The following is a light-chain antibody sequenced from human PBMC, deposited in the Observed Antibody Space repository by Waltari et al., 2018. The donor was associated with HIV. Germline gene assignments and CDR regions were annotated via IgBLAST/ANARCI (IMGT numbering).Light chain of an antibody. CDR1: SSDIGHYKY. V-gene: IGLV2-14*01. CDR2: EDN. Sequence: QSALTQPASVSGSPGQSITISCTGPSSDIGHYKYVSWYQHHPGIAPKLIIYEDNHRPSGVSNRFSGSKSGKTASLTISGLQAEDESDYYCSSYTDSSVIFGGGTKVTVL. J-gene: IGLJ2*01. CDR3: SSYTDSSVI.